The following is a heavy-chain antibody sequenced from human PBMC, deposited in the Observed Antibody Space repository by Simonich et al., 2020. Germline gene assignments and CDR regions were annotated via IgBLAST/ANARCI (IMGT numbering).Heavy chain of an antibody. CDR1: GYTFTGYY. CDR3: ARNGLVGILKAFDI. CDR2: INHNSGGT. Sequence: QGQLVQSGAEVKKPGASVKVSCKASGYTFTGYYMHWVRQATGQVLEWMGWINHNSGGTNYAQKFQGRVTMTRDTSISTAYMELSRLRSDDTAVYYCARNGLVGILKAFDIWGQGTMVTVSS. V-gene: IGHV1-2*02. D-gene: IGHD2-21*01. J-gene: IGHJ3*02.